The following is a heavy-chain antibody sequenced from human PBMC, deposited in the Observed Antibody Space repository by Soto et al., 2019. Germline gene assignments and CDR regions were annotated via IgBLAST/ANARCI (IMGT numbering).Heavy chain of an antibody. CDR3: ASRVSSGTYYYGMDV. Sequence: GESLKISCKGSGYSFTSYWIGWVRQMPGKGLEWMGIIYPGDSDTRYSPSFQGQVTISADKSISTAYLQWSSLKASDTAMYYCASRVSSGTYYYGMDVWGQGTTVTVSS. D-gene: IGHD6-19*01. CDR2: IYPGDSDT. CDR1: GYSFTSYW. J-gene: IGHJ6*02. V-gene: IGHV5-51*01.